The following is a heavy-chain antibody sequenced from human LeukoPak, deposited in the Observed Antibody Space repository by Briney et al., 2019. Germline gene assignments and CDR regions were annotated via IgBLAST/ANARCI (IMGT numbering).Heavy chain of an antibody. CDR3: AREGIANYGMDV. V-gene: IGHV4-34*01. CDR2: INHSGST. CDR1: GGSFSGYY. J-gene: IGHJ6*02. D-gene: IGHD6-13*01. Sequence: SETLSLTCAVYGGSFSGYYWSWIRQPPGKGLEWIGEINHSGSTNYNPSLKSRVTISVGTSKNQFSLKLSSVTAADTAVYYCAREGIANYGMDVWGQGTTVTVSS.